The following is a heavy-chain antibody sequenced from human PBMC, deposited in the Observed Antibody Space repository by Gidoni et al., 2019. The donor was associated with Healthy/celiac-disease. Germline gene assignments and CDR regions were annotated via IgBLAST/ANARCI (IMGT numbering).Heavy chain of an antibody. CDR1: GGTFSSYA. V-gene: IGHV1-69*01. J-gene: IGHJ6*03. CDR2: IIPIFGTA. Sequence: QVQLVQSGAEVKKPGSSVKVACKASGGTFSSYAISWVRQAPGQGLEWMGGIIPIFGTANYAQKFQGRVTITADESTSTAYMELSSLRSEDTAVYYCARGIVVVIATPHYYYYYMDVWGKGTTVTVSS. D-gene: IGHD2-21*01. CDR3: ARGIVVVIATPHYYYYYMDV.